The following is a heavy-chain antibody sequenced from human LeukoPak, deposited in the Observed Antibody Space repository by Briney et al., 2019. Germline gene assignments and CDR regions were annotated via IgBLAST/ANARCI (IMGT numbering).Heavy chain of an antibody. V-gene: IGHV4-30-2*01. CDR3: AREIYDSSGYFDY. Sequence: SETLSLTCAVYGGSFSGYSWSWIRQPPGKGLEWIGYIYHSGSTYYNPSLKSRVTISVDRSKNQFSLKLSSVTAADTAVYYCAREIYDSSGYFDYWGQGTLVTVSS. CDR2: IYHSGST. CDR1: GGSFSGYS. D-gene: IGHD3-22*01. J-gene: IGHJ4*02.